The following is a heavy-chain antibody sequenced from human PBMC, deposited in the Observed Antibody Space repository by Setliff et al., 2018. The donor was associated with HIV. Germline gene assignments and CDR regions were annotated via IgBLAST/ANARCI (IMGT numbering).Heavy chain of an antibody. V-gene: IGHV4-31*03. CDR1: GGSINSGGYY. J-gene: IGHJ3*02. CDR2: IYYIGGA. CDR3: ARESMLRGLRHAVDI. D-gene: IGHD3-10*01. Sequence: SETLSLTCTVSGGSINSGGYYWTWVRQHPGKGLQWIGYIYYIGGAYYNPSRKSRVTISLDTSKNHFSLNLSSVTAADTAVYYCARESMLRGLRHAVDIWGQGTMVTVSS.